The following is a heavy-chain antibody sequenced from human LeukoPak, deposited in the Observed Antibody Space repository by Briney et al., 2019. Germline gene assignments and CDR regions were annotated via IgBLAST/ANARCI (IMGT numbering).Heavy chain of an antibody. J-gene: IGHJ6*02. CDR3: ATPRGDYYYGMDV. V-gene: IGHV3-74*01. Sequence: GGSLRLSCAASGFTFSNYWMHWVRHAPGKGLVWVSRVNSDGSNTYYADSVKGRFTTSRDNAKNTLYLQMNSLRAEDTAVYYCATPRGDYYYGMDVWGLGTTVTVSS. D-gene: IGHD3-10*01. CDR2: VNSDGSNT. CDR1: GFTFSNYW.